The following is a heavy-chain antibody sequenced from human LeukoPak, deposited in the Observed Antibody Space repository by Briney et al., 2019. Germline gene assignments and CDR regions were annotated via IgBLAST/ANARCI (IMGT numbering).Heavy chain of an antibody. J-gene: IGHJ4*02. Sequence: SETLSLTCTVSGGSISSGSYSWSWIRQPAGKGLEWIGRIYTSGSTNYNPSLKSRVTISVDTSKNQFSLKLSSVTAADTAVYYCARYSGSYTIFDYWGQGTLVTVSS. D-gene: IGHD1-26*01. CDR2: IYTSGST. V-gene: IGHV4-61*02. CDR1: GGSISSGSYS. CDR3: ARYSGSYTIFDY.